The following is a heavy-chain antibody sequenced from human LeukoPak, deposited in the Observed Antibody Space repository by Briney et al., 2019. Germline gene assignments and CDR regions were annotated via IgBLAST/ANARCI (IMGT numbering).Heavy chain of an antibody. CDR2: ISSSSSYI. CDR3: ARDLHDSSGYLTEEIFDY. D-gene: IGHD3-22*01. V-gene: IGHV3-21*01. J-gene: IGHJ4*02. CDR1: GFIFSSYS. Sequence: GGSLRLSCAASGFIFSSYSMNWVRQTPGKGLEWVSSISSSSSYIYYAGSVKGRFTISRDNARNSLYLQMNSLRAEDTAVYYCARDLHDSSGYLTEEIFDYWGQGTLVTVSS.